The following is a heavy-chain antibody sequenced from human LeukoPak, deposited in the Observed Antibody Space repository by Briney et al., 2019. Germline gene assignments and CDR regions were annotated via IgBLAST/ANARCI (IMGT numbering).Heavy chain of an antibody. CDR1: GLTFSTSG. CDR3: ATETNGRHSHY. J-gene: IGHJ4*02. V-gene: IGHV3-21*06. CDR2: IGPTGFDR. D-gene: IGHD1-14*01. Sequence: GGSLRLSCTTSGLTFSTSGFNWVRQAPGKGLEWVASIGPTGFDRYHADSIKGRFTISRDNANNFLYLQMDSLRAEDTAVYYCATETNGRHSHYWGQGTLLTVSS.